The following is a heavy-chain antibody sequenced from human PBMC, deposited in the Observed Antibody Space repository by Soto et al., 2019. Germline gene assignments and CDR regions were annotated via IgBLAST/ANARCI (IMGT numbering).Heavy chain of an antibody. Sequence: SETLSLTCTVSGDSISTSGYYWGWVRQPPGKGLEWVGSIYYSGSTYYNPSLKSRVAISIHTSENQFSLKLTSVTVADTAVYYCARRGSVVAASDFDYWSQGTLVTVSA. V-gene: IGHV4-39*01. CDR3: ARRGSVVAASDFDY. CDR2: IYYSGST. CDR1: GDSISTSGYY. J-gene: IGHJ4*02. D-gene: IGHD2-15*01.